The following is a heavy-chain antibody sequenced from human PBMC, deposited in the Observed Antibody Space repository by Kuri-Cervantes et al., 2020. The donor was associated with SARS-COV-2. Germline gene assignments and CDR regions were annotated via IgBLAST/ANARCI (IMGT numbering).Heavy chain of an antibody. CDR2: ISYDGSNK. CDR3: ARARAAAGTFIEYFQH. J-gene: IGHJ1*01. CDR1: GFTFSSYG. V-gene: IGHV3-30*03. D-gene: IGHD6-13*01. Sequence: GGSLRLSCAASGFTFSSYGMHWVRQAPGKGLEWVAVISYDGSNKYYADSVKGRLTISRDNSKNTLYLQMNSLRAEDTAVYYCARARAAAGTFIEYFQHWGQGTLVTVSS.